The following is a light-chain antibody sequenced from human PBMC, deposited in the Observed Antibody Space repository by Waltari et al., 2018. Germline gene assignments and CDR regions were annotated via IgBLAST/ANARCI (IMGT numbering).Light chain of an antibody. V-gene: IGKV3-20*01. CDR1: QSVSRSY. CDR3: QQYDISPQT. CDR2: GAS. Sequence: EVVLTQSPGTLSLSPGERATLPCRASQSVSRSYLAWYQQKPGQAPRLLIYGASSRATGIPDRFSGSGSGTDFTLTISRLEPEDFAVYYCQQYDISPQTFGPGTKVEI. J-gene: IGKJ3*01.